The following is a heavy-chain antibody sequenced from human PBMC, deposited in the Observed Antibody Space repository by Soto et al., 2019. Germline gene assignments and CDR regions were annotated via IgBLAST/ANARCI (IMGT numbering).Heavy chain of an antibody. CDR2: IIPIVGTA. Sequence: ASVKVSCKASGGTFSSYAISWVRQAPGQGLEWMGGIIPIVGTANYAQKFQGRVTITADESTSTAYMELSSLRSEDTAVYYCAGPPELTRIYYYYGMDVWGQGTTVTV. V-gene: IGHV1-69*13. D-gene: IGHD1-7*01. J-gene: IGHJ6*02. CDR1: GGTFSSYA. CDR3: AGPPELTRIYYYYGMDV.